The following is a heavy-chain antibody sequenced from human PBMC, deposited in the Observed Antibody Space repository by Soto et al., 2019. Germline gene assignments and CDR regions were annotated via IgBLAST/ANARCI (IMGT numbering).Heavy chain of an antibody. J-gene: IGHJ4*02. CDR3: AGGGYCSSTSCSSFDY. D-gene: IGHD2-2*01. CDR2: IIPIFGTA. Sequence: QVQLVQSGAEVKKPGSSVKVSCKASGGTFSSYAISWVRQAPGQGLEWMGGIIPIFGTANYAQKFQGRVTITADESTGTAYRELSRLRSEDTAVYYCAGGGYCSSTSCSSFDYWGQGTLVTVSS. CDR1: GGTFSSYA. V-gene: IGHV1-69*01.